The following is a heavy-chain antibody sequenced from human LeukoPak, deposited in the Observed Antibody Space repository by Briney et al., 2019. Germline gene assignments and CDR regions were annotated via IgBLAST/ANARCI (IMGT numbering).Heavy chain of an antibody. CDR1: GFTFSSYG. J-gene: IGHJ3*02. Sequence: GGSLRLSCAASGFTFSSYGMHWVRQAPGKGLEWVAFIRYDGSNKYYADSVKGRFTISRDNSKNTLYLQMNSLRAEDTAVYYCAKDRGLVVVPADAFDIWGQGTMVTVSS. CDR3: AKDRGLVVVPADAFDI. CDR2: IRYDGSNK. V-gene: IGHV3-30*02. D-gene: IGHD2-2*01.